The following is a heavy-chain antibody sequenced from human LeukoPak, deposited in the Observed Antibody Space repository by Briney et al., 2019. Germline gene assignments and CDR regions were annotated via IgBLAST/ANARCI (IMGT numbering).Heavy chain of an antibody. D-gene: IGHD2-15*01. V-gene: IGHV4-30-2*01. CDR1: GGSISSGGYY. CDR2: IYHSGST. CDR3: ARCYILPLAFDI. J-gene: IGHJ3*02. Sequence: SETLSLTCTVSGGSISSGGYYWSWIRQPPGKGLEWIGYIYHSGSTYYNPSLKSRVTISVDRSKNQFSLKLSSVTAADTAVYYCARCYILPLAFDIWGQGTMVTVSS.